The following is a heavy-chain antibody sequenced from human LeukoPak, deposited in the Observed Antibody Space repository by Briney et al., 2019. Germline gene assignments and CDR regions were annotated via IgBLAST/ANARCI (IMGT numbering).Heavy chain of an antibody. V-gene: IGHV4-4*07. J-gene: IGHJ4*02. D-gene: IGHD3-10*01. CDR3: ARDFHGSGSYYNVYFDY. CDR1: GGSISSYY. Sequence: PSETLSLTCTVSGGSISSYYWSWIRQPAGKGLEWIGRIYTSGSTNYNPSLKSRVTMSVDTSKNQFSLKLSSVTAADTAVYYCARDFHGSGSYYNVYFDYWGQGTLVTVSS. CDR2: IYTSGST.